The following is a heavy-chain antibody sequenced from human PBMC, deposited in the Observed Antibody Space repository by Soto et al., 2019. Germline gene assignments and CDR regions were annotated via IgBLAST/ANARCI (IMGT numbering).Heavy chain of an antibody. D-gene: IGHD3-10*01. CDR1: GFTFSSYS. CDR2: ISSSGGSI. Sequence: GSLRLSCAASGFTFSSYSMNWVRQAPGKGLEWVSSISSSGGSIYYADSVKGRFTISRDNSKNTLYLQMNSLRAEDTAVYYCAKALWGRGSDFDYWGQGTLVTVSS. CDR3: AKALWGRGSDFDY. J-gene: IGHJ4*02. V-gene: IGHV3-23*01.